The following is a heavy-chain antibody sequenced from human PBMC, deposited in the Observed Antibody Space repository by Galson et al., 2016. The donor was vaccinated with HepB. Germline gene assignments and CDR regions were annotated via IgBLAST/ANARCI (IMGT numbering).Heavy chain of an antibody. Sequence: SLRLSCAASGFTFPHYTMHWVRQAPGKGLEWVAVIWFDGSKDYYAHSVQGRFTVTRDNSKGTMDLQMRNLGGDDTAVYYCAKGAGGGMDVWGQGTTVTVSS. V-gene: IGHV3-33*06. CDR3: AKGAGGGMDV. D-gene: IGHD2-15*01. J-gene: IGHJ6*02. CDR1: GFTFPHYT. CDR2: IWFDGSKD.